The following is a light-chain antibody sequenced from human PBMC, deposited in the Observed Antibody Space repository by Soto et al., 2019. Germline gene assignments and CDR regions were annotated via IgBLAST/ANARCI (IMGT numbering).Light chain of an antibody. CDR1: QGISSY. Sequence: DIQMTQSPSSLSASVGDRVTITCRASQGISSYLAWYQQRPGKAPKLLIYAASTLQSGVPSRFSGSGSGTDFTLTISSLQHEDFATYYCQQSYYNPTFGQGTKVDIK. V-gene: IGKV1-39*01. CDR3: QQSYYNPT. J-gene: IGKJ1*01. CDR2: AAS.